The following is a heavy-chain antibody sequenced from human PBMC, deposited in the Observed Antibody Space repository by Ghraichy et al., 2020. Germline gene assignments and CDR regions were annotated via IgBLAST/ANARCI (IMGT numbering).Heavy chain of an antibody. D-gene: IGHD3-10*01. V-gene: IGHV4-39*01. CDR3: ARHIGGYSYGSGMDY. Sequence: SQTLSLTCSVSGGSISSSSYYWGWIRQPPGKGLEWIGSIYYSGSTYYNPPLKSRVTISVDTSKNQFSLRLSSVTAADTAVYYCARHIGGYSYGSGMDYWGQGTLVTVSS. J-gene: IGHJ4*02. CDR1: GGSISSSSYY. CDR2: IYYSGST.